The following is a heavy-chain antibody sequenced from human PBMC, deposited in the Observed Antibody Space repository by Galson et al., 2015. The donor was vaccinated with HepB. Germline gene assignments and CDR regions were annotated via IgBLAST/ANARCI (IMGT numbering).Heavy chain of an antibody. CDR1: GFIFSSYS. D-gene: IGHD1-26*01. V-gene: IGHV3-21*01. CDR2: ISRSSSYI. CDR3: ARDSGSYYYYGMDV. Sequence: SLRLSCAASGFIFSSYSMNWARQAPGKGREWVSSISRSSSYIYYADSVKGRFTISRDNAKNSLYLQMNSLRAEDTAVYYCARDSGSYYYYGMDVWGQGTTVTVSS. J-gene: IGHJ6*02.